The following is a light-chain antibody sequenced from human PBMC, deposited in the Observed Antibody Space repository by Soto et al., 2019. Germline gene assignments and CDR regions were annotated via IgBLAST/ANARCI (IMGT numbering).Light chain of an antibody. Sequence: EIVLTQSPGTLSLSPGERATLSCRASQCVSSDYLAWYQQKPGQAPRLLIFGASTRATGIQDRFSGSGSGTDFTLTISRLEPEDFAVYHCQHYGRSLTFGGGTKVDIK. V-gene: IGKV3-20*01. CDR2: GAS. CDR1: QCVSSDY. J-gene: IGKJ4*01. CDR3: QHYGRSLT.